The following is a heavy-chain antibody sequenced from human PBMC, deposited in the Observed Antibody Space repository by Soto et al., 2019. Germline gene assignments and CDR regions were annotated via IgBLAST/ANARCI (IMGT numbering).Heavy chain of an antibody. CDR1: GGSISSSSYY. CDR2: IYYSGST. J-gene: IGHJ5*02. Sequence: SLTCTVSGGSISSSSYYWGWIRQPPGKGLEWIGSIYYSGSTYYNPALKSRVTISVDTSKNQFSLKLSSVTAADTAVYYCAAYQTLLFWFDPWGQGTLGTVS. D-gene: IGHD2-21*02. V-gene: IGHV4-39*01. CDR3: AAYQTLLFWFDP.